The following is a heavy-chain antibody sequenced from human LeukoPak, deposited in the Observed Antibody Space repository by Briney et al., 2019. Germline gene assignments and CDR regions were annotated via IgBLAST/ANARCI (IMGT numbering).Heavy chain of an antibody. V-gene: IGHV3-33*08. Sequence: GRSLRLSCAASGFTFSSYGMHWVRRAPGKGLEWVAVIWYDGSNKYYADSVKGRFTISRDNSKNTLYLQMNNLRAEDTAVYYCARARSIVGMGDFDYWGQGTLVTVSS. CDR1: GFTFSSYG. CDR3: ARARSIVGMGDFDY. CDR2: IWYDGSNK. D-gene: IGHD1-26*01. J-gene: IGHJ4*02.